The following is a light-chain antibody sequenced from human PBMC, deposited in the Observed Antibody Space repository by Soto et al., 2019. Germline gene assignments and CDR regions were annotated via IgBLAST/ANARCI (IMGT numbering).Light chain of an antibody. Sequence: DIQMTQSPSSLSASVGDRVTITCRASQSISSYLHWYQQKPGKAPNLLIYAASSLQSGVPSRFSGSGFGTDFTLAISSLQPEDFATYYCQQSYNTPFTFGPGTTVDIK. CDR3: QQSYNTPFT. CDR2: AAS. CDR1: QSISSY. V-gene: IGKV1-39*01. J-gene: IGKJ3*01.